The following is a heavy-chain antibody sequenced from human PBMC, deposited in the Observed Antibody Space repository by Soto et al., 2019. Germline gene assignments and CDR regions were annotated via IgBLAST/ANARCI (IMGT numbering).Heavy chain of an antibody. D-gene: IGHD1-26*01. CDR2: IYYSGST. CDR3: ARGSSVGATAYFDP. CDR1: GGSISSGCYY. Sequence: SETLSLTCTVSGGSISSGCYYWSWIRQHPGKGLEWIGYIYYSGSTNYNPSLKSRVTISVDTSKNQFSLMLSSVTAADTAVYYCARGSSVGATAYFDPWGKGTLVNVYS. V-gene: IGHV4-31*03. J-gene: IGHJ4*02.